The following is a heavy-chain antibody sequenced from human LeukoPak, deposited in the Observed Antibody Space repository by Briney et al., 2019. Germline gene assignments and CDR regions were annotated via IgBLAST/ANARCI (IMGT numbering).Heavy chain of an antibody. CDR1: GFSFSSYS. J-gene: IGHJ1*01. D-gene: IGHD6-13*01. V-gene: IGHV3-21*01. CDR2: ISSDSNFI. CDR3: TTPAAGPRAEYSQH. Sequence: GGSLRLSCAASGFSFSSYSMNWVRQAPGKGLEWVSSISSDSNFIYQADSVQGRFTTSRDNAKSSLCLQMNSLRAEDTAVYYCTTPAAGPRAEYSQHWGQGTLVTVSS.